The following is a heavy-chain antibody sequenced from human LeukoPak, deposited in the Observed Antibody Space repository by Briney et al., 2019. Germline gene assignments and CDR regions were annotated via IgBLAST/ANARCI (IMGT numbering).Heavy chain of an antibody. Sequence: SETLSLTCTVSGDSLRKSTFYWVWIRQPPGKGLEWIGSIYYSGGADYNPSLQSRVTISVDTSKNEFSLKVRSVTAADMAVYFCARTHCEGDCFSAIRYWGQGTPVTVSS. J-gene: IGHJ4*02. V-gene: IGHV4-39*07. CDR3: ARTHCEGDCFSAIRY. CDR1: GDSLRKSTFY. D-gene: IGHD2-21*02. CDR2: IYYSGGA.